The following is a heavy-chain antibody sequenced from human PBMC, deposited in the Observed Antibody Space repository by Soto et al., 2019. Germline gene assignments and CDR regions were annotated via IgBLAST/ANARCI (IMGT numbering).Heavy chain of an antibody. J-gene: IGHJ3*02. D-gene: IGHD3-22*01. V-gene: IGHV3-15*07. CDR1: GFTFSNAW. CDR3: TTDVYYDSSGYYQGGGDAFDI. Sequence: GGSLRLSCAASGFTFSNAWMNWVRQAPGKGLEWVGRIKSKTDGGTTDYAAPVKGRFTISRDDSKNTLYLQMNSLKTEDTAVYYCTTDVYYDSSGYYQGGGDAFDIWGQGTMVTVSS. CDR2: IKSKTDGGTT.